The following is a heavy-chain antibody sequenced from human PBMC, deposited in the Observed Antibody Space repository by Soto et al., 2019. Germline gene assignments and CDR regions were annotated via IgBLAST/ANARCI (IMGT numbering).Heavy chain of an antibody. V-gene: IGHV4-34*01. CDR2: INHSGST. J-gene: IGHJ5*02. D-gene: IGHD2-2*02. Sequence: SETLSLTCAVYGGSFSGYYWSWIRQPPGKGLEWIGEINHSGSTNYNPSLKSRVTISVDTSKNQFSLKLSSVTAADTAVYYCARGHQLLYMVRFDPWGQGTLVTVSS. CDR1: GGSFSGYY. CDR3: ARGHQLLYMVRFDP.